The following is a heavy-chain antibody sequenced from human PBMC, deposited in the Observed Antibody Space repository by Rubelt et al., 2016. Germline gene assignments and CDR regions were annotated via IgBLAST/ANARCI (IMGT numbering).Heavy chain of an antibody. V-gene: IGHV1-2*06. J-gene: IGHJ5*02. CDR1: GYTFTGYY. D-gene: IGHD1-1*01. Sequence: QVQLVQSGAEVKKPGASVKVSCKASGYTFTGYYMHWVRQAPGQGLEWMGRIKPNSGGTNYAQKCQGRVTMTRETSISTAYMELGRLRSDDTAVYYCARGVGTAFDPWGQGTLVTVSS. CDR3: ARGVGTAFDP. CDR2: IKPNSGGT.